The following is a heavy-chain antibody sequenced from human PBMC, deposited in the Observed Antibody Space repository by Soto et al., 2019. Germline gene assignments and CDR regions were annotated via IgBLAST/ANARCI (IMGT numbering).Heavy chain of an antibody. CDR3: ARIGGYHGPLDY. V-gene: IGHV4-59*01. J-gene: IGHJ4*02. D-gene: IGHD6-25*01. Sequence: TLSLTCSVSGVSISSYFWSWIRQAPGGGLEWIGYTYHRGSTNYSPSLKSRVAISLDTSENQFSLKVNSVTAADTAVYYCARIGGYHGPLDYWGQGTPVTVSS. CDR2: TYHRGST. CDR1: GVSISSYF.